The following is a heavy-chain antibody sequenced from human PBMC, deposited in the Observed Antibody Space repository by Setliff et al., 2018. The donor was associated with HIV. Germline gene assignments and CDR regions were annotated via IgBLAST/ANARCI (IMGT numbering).Heavy chain of an antibody. D-gene: IGHD3-10*01. CDR2: ICNSGVT. J-gene: IGHJ5*02. Sequence: SETLSLTCTVSGDSISSGTYCWNWICQYPGEGLEWIGYICNSGVTKYNPSLKSVVTVSADTSKNQFSLTLRSVTAADTAVYYCARAPHVSGNFGWFDPWGQGTLVTVSS. CDR3: ARAPHVSGNFGWFDP. CDR1: GDSISSGTYC. V-gene: IGHV4-31*01.